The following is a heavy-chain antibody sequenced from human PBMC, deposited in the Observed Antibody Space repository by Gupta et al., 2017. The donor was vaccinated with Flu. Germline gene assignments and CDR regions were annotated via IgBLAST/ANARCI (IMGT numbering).Heavy chain of an antibody. CDR3: ARVADSTGYYELPFDD. J-gene: IGHJ4*02. CDR1: GFTFSAHA. V-gene: IGHV3-23*01. D-gene: IGHD3-22*01. CDR2: ITGNSVTT. Sequence: EVQMLESGGGLAQPGGSLRLSCATSGFTFSAHAMSWVRQAPGKGLECVSGITGNSVTTYYAASVKGRFTISRDNSKDTLYLEMNSLRAEDTAVYYCARVADSTGYYELPFDDWFQGTLVTV.